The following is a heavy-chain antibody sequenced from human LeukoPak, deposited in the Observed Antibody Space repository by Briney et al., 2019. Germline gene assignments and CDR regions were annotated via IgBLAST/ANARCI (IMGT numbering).Heavy chain of an antibody. Sequence: SETLSLTCTVSGGSISSYYWSWIRQPPGKGLEWIGYIYYSGSTNYNPSLKSRVTMSVDTVKNQFSLNLNSVTAADTAVYYCARQSSGYYYGWLDPWGQGTLVTVSS. D-gene: IGHD3-22*01. CDR2: IYYSGST. CDR3: ARQSSGYYYGWLDP. V-gene: IGHV4-59*08. CDR1: GGSISSYY. J-gene: IGHJ5*02.